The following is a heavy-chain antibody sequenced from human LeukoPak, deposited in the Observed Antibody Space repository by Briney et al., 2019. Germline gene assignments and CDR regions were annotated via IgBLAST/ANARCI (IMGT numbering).Heavy chain of an antibody. V-gene: IGHV5-51*01. CDR2: IYPADSDT. CDR1: GYLFTSYW. J-gene: IGHJ5*02. CDR3: ARPDSSGWYGWFDP. Sequence: PGESLKISCKGSGYLFTSYWIAWVRQMPGKGLEWMGIIYPADSDTRYSPSFQGQVTISADKSISTAYLQWSSLKASDTAMYYCARPDSSGWYGWFDPWGQGTLVTVSS. D-gene: IGHD6-19*01.